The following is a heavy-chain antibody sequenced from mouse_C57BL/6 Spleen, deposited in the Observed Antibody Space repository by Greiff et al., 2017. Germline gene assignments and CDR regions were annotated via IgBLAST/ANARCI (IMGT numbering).Heavy chain of an antibody. J-gene: IGHJ4*01. CDR3: VRHGDYGNYVYYAMDY. CDR1: GFSFNTYA. CDR2: IRSKSNNYAT. D-gene: IGHD2-1*01. Sequence: EVKVVESGGGLVQPKGSLKLSCAASGFSFNTYAMNWVRQAPGKGLEWVARIRSKSNNYATYYADSVKDRFTISRDDSESMLYLQMNNLKTEDTAMYYCVRHGDYGNYVYYAMDYWGQGTSVTVSS. V-gene: IGHV10-1*01.